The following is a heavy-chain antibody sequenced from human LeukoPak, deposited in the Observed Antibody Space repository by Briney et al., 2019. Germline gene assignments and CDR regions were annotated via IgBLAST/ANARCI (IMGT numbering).Heavy chain of an antibody. Sequence: GESLKISCKGSGYSFTSYWIGWVRQMPGKGLEWMGIIYLGDSDTRYSPSFQGHVPISADKPISTAYLQWSSLKASDTAMYYCARSSSTVPSGYFDYWGQGTLVTVSS. CDR2: IYLGDSDT. CDR1: GYSFTSYW. V-gene: IGHV5-51*04. J-gene: IGHJ4*02. D-gene: IGHD4-17*01. CDR3: ARSSSTVPSGYFDY.